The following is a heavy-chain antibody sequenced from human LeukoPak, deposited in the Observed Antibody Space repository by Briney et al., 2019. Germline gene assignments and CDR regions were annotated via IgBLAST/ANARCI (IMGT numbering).Heavy chain of an antibody. Sequence: GRSLRLSCAASGFTFSSYGMHWVRQAPGKGLVWVAVIWYDGSNKYYADSVKGRFTISIDNSKNALYLQMDSLRAEDTAVYFCAKEAVSSTSWCYYYYYMDVWGKGTTVTVS. D-gene: IGHD2-2*01. CDR2: IWYDGSNK. V-gene: IGHV3-33*06. CDR3: AKEAVSSTSWCYYYYYMDV. J-gene: IGHJ6*03. CDR1: GFTFSSYG.